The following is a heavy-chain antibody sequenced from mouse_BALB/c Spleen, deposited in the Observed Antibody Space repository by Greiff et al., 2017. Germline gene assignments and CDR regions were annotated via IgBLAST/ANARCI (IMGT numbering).Heavy chain of an antibody. D-gene: IGHD2-14*01. V-gene: IGHV1-7*01. CDR3: ARRYPWFAY. CDR1: GYTFTSYW. Sequence: VQLQQSGAELAKPGASVKMSCKASGYTFTSYWMHWVKQRPGQGLEWIGYINPSTGYTEYNQKFKDKATLTADKSSSTAYMQLSSLTSEDSAVYYCARRYPWFAYWGQGTLVTVSA. J-gene: IGHJ3*01. CDR2: INPSTGYT.